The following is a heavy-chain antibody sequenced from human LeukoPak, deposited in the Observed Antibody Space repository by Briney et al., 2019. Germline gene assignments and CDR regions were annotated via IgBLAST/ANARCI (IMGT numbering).Heavy chain of an antibody. V-gene: IGHV3-21*01. Sequence: PGGSLRLSCAASGFTFSSYNMNWVRQAPGKGLEWVSSISSSSGYIYYADSVMGRFTISRDNAKNSLYLQMNSLRAEDTAVYYCAKDLDHDYDDYGLDYWGQGTLVTVSS. D-gene: IGHD4-17*01. CDR1: GFTFSSYN. CDR3: AKDLDHDYDDYGLDY. CDR2: ISSSSGYI. J-gene: IGHJ4*02.